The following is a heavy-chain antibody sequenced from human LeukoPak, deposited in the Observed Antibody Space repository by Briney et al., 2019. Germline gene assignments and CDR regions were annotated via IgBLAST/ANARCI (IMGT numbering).Heavy chain of an antibody. Sequence: GGSLRLSCAASGFTVSSNYMSWVRQAPGKGLEWVSVIYSGGSTYYADSVKGRFTISRDNSKNTLYLQMNSLRAEDTAVYYCARNRDSYGFDYWGQGTLVTVSS. V-gene: IGHV3-66*01. D-gene: IGHD5-18*01. CDR1: GFTVSSNY. CDR3: ARNRDSYGFDY. CDR2: IYSGGST. J-gene: IGHJ4*02.